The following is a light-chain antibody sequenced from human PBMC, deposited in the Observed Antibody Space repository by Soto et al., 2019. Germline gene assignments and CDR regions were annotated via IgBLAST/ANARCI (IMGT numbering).Light chain of an antibody. CDR2: DVS. CDR3: SSYTSSSTLVV. Sequence: QSALTQPASVSGSPGQSITISCTGTSSDGGGYNYVSWYQQHPGKAPKLMIYDVSNRPSGVSNRVSGSKSSNTASRTISGLQPEDEADYYCSSYTSSSTLVVFGGGTQLTVL. J-gene: IGLJ2*01. V-gene: IGLV2-14*01. CDR1: SSDGGGYNY.